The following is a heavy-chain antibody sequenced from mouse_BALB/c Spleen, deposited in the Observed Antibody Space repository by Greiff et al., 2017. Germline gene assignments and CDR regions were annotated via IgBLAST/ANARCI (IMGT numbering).Heavy chain of an antibody. CDR2: INPYNDGT. CDR3: ARSGYDGYYSAFDY. J-gene: IGHJ2*01. Sequence: EVQLKESGPELVKPGASVKMSCKASGYTFTSYVMHWVKQKPGQGLEWIGYINPYNDGTKYNEKFKGKATLTSDKSSSTAYMELSSLTSEDSAVYYCARSGYDGYYSAFDYWGQGTTLTVSS. D-gene: IGHD2-3*01. CDR1: GYTFTSYV. V-gene: IGHV1-14*01.